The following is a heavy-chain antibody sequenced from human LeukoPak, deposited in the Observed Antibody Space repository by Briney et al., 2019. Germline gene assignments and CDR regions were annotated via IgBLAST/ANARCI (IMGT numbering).Heavy chain of an antibody. J-gene: IGHJ6*02. CDR3: ARENNFGSGMDA. CDR1: GFIVSSNS. Sequence: GGSLRLSCAASGFIVSSNSMNWVRRAPGEGLQWVSVIYSGGNTYYADAVKGRFTISRDNSKNTLYLQMNSLSAEDTAVYYCARENNFGSGMDAWGQGTTVTVSS. CDR2: IYSGGNT. V-gene: IGHV3-53*01. D-gene: IGHD3-10*01.